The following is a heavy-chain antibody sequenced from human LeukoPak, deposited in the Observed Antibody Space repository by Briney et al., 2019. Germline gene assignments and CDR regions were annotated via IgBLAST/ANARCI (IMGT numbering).Heavy chain of an antibody. CDR3: ARPLQGRTVTLHY. CDR1: GGSISSDY. Sequence: PSETLSLTCTVPGGSISSDYWSWIRQPPGKGLERIGYIYYTGGTNYTPSLKSRVTMSLDKSNNQFCLKLNSVAAADTTGYYCARPLQGRTVTLHYWGQETLVTVSS. V-gene: IGHV4-59*01. D-gene: IGHD4-17*01. J-gene: IGHJ4*01. CDR2: IYYTGGT.